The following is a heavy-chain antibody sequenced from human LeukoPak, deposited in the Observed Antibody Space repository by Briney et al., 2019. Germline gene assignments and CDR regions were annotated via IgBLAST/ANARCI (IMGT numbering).Heavy chain of an antibody. J-gene: IGHJ4*02. CDR2: ISSSGSTI. V-gene: IGHV3-11*01. CDR1: GFTFSDYY. D-gene: IGHD3-22*01. CDR3: ARDRPYYDSSGYCDY. Sequence: GGSLRLSCAASGFTFSDYYMRWIRQAPGKGLEWVSYISSSGSTIYYADSVKGRFTISRDNAKNSLYLQMNSLRAEDTAVYYCARDRPYYDSSGYCDYWGQGTLVTVSS.